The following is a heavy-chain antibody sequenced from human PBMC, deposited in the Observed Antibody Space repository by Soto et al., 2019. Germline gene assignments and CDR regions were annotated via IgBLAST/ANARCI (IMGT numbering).Heavy chain of an antibody. D-gene: IGHD1-26*01. CDR2: IYYSGST. J-gene: IGHJ3*02. CDR1: GGSISSSSYY. V-gene: IGHV4-39*01. CDR3: ARHLRVGATRTAFDI. Sequence: QLQLQESGPGLVKPSETLSLTCTVSGGSISSSSYYWGWIRQPPGKGLEWIGSIYYSGSTYYNPSLKSRVTISVDTSKNQFSLKLSSVTAADTAVYYCARHLRVGATRTAFDIWGQGTMVTVSS.